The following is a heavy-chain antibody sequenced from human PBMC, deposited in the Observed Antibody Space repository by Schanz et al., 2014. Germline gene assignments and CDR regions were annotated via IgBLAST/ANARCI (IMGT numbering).Heavy chain of an antibody. J-gene: IGHJ4*02. D-gene: IGHD6-19*01. CDR2: IKRDGSEK. V-gene: IGHV3-7*05. Sequence: EVQLVESGGGLVQPGGSLRLSCVASGFTFSNYWMTGVRQAPGKGLEWVANIKRDGSEKNYVDSVKGRFTISRDNAKSSLYLQRSRLRVEDTVEYCCAASSGWHPATDYWGQGTLVTVSS. CDR1: GFTFSNYW. CDR3: AASSGWHPATDY.